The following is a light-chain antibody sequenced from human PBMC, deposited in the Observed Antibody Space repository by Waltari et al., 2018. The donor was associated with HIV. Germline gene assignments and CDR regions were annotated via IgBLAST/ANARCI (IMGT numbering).Light chain of an antibody. V-gene: IGLV1-40*01. CDR2: GDN. CDR1: RPARGAGSD. Sequence: QSVLTQPPSAPGAPGQRLPISCTGSRPARGAGSDVHWYQQIAGAAPKLLIYGDNNRPSGVPDRFSVSKSGTSASLAITGLQAEDAADYYCQSYDSSLVFGGGTKLTV. J-gene: IGLJ2*01. CDR3: QSYDSSLV.